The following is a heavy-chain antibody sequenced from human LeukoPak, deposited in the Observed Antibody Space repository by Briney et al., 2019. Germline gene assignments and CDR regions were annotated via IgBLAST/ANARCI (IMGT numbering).Heavy chain of an antibody. CDR3: ARDRGIVATGTGYYFDY. D-gene: IGHD5-12*01. V-gene: IGHV3-11*01. Sequence: GGSLRLSCAASGFTFSDYYMSWIRQAPGKGLEWISYITIRGDTFYYVDSVKGRFTISRDNAKNSLYLQMNSLRAEDTAVYYCARDRGIVATGTGYYFDYWGQGTLVTVSS. CDR1: GFTFSDYY. J-gene: IGHJ4*02. CDR2: ITIRGDTF.